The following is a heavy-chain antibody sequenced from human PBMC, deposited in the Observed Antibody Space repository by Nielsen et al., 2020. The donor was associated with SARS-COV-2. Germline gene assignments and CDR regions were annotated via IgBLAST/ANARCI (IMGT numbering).Heavy chain of an antibody. CDR2: INPYSGGT. V-gene: IGHV1-2*06. CDR3: ARARATIFGLVMSYGMDV. CDR1: GYRFTSYD. D-gene: IGHD3/OR15-3a*01. J-gene: IGHJ6*02. Sequence: ASVKVSCKASGYRFTSYDIHWVRQAPGQRLEWMGRINPYSGGTNYAQKFQGTVTMTRDASISTVYMELTSDDTAVYYCARARATIFGLVMSYGMDVWGQGTTVAVSS.